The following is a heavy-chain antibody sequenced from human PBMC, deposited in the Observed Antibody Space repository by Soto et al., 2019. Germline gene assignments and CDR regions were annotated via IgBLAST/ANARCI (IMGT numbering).Heavy chain of an antibody. CDR1: GGSISSYY. CDR3: ARDSGHGSSSPDTYYGMDV. Sequence: SETLSLTCTVSGGSISSYYWSWIRQPPGKGLEWIGYIYYSGSTNYNPSLKSRVTISVDTSKNQFSLKLSSVTAADTAVYYCARDSGHGSSSPDTYYGMDVWGQGTTVTVSS. CDR2: IYYSGST. D-gene: IGHD6-6*01. J-gene: IGHJ6*02. V-gene: IGHV4-59*01.